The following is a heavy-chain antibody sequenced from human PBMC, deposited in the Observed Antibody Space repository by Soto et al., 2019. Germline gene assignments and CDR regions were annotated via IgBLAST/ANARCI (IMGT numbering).Heavy chain of an antibody. J-gene: IGHJ4*02. Sequence: QVQLVESGGGVVQPGRSLRLSCAASGFTFSSYGMHWVRQAPGKGLEWVAVIWYDGSNKYYADSVKGRFTISRDNSKNTLYLQMNSLRAEDTAVYYCARDIGLRPDNYYDSSGLDYWGQGTLVTVSS. CDR1: GFTFSSYG. CDR2: IWYDGSNK. CDR3: ARDIGLRPDNYYDSSGLDY. V-gene: IGHV3-33*01. D-gene: IGHD3-22*01.